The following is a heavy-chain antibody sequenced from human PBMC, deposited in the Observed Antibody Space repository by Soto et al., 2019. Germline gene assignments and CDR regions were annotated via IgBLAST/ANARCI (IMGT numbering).Heavy chain of an antibody. CDR1: GFTFSSYS. CDR3: ARNIVAFQDYYGMDV. V-gene: IGHV3-21*01. CDR2: ISSSSSYI. Sequence: EVQLVESGGGLVKPGGSLRLSCAASGFTFSSYSMNWVRQAPGKGPEWVSSISSSSSYIYYADSVKGRFAISRDNAKNSLYLQMKSLRAEDTAVYYCARNIVAFQDYYGMDVWGLGTTVTVSS. J-gene: IGHJ6*02. D-gene: IGHD5-12*01.